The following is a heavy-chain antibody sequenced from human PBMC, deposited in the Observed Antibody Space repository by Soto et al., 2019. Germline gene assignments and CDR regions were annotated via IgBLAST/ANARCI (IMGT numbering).Heavy chain of an antibody. CDR2: IYYRSKWFH. CDR1: GDSVSSNGAC. V-gene: IGHV6-1*01. D-gene: IGHD2-15*01. J-gene: IGHJ6*02. Sequence: SQTLSLTCVLSGDSVSSNGACWNWIRQSPSRGLQWLGRIYYRSKWFHDYAASVESLMAINPDTSRNQFSLKLNYVTPDDTAVYYCARVHCSAGTCLDGLDFWGQGTTVTVSS. CDR3: ARVHCSAGTCLDGLDF.